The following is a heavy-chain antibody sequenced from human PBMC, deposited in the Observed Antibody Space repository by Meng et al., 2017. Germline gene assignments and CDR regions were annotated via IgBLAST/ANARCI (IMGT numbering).Heavy chain of an antibody. D-gene: IGHD4-17*01. Sequence: GESLKISCAASGFTFDDYTMHWVRQAPGKGLEWVSLISWDGGSTYYADSVKGRFTISRDNSKNSLYLQMNSLRTEETALYYCAKDVDYGDYGDYGMDVWGQGTTVTVSS. CDR3: AKDVDYGDYGDYGMDV. V-gene: IGHV3-43*01. CDR2: ISWDGGST. J-gene: IGHJ6*02. CDR1: GFTFDDYT.